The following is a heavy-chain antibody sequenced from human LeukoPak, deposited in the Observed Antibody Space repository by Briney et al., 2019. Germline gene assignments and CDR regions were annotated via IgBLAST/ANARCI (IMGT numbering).Heavy chain of an antibody. CDR2: IYPADSDT. CDR1: GYSFTSYW. CDR3: ARQSRDGSKTRGYFFDH. V-gene: IGHV5-51*01. Sequence: GESLKISCQGSGYSFTSYWIGWVRQMPGKGLESMGLIYPADSDTTYSPSFQGQVTISADKSTSTVSLQWSSLRASDTAMYYCARQSRDGSKTRGYFFDHWGQGALVTVSS. J-gene: IGHJ4*02. D-gene: IGHD3-10*01.